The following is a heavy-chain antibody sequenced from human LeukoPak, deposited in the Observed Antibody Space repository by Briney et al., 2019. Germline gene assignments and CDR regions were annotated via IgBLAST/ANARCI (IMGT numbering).Heavy chain of an antibody. CDR1: GGTFSSYA. CDR3: ARDRGEEYDSSGYYSP. CDR2: IIPILGIA. D-gene: IGHD3-22*01. J-gene: IGHJ5*02. Sequence: SVKVSCKASGGTFSSYAISWVRQAPGQGLEWMGRIIPILGIANYAQKFQGRVTITADKSTSTAYMELSSLRSEDTAVYYCARDRGEEYDSSGYYSPWGQGTLVTVSS. V-gene: IGHV1-69*04.